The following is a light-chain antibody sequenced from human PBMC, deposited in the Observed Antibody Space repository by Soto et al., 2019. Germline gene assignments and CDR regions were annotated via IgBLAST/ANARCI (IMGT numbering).Light chain of an antibody. V-gene: IGKV3-20*01. Sequence: EIVLTQSPCTLSLSPGERATLSCRVSQSVSSSYLAWYQQKPGQAPRLLIYGASSRDTGIPDRFSGSGSGTDFTLTISRLEPEDVAVYYCQQYGSSLWTFGQGTKVDIK. CDR3: QQYGSSLWT. CDR1: QSVSSSY. CDR2: GAS. J-gene: IGKJ1*01.